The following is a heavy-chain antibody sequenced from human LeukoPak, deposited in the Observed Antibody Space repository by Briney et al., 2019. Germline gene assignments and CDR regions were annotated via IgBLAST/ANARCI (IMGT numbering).Heavy chain of an antibody. J-gene: IGHJ4*02. D-gene: IGHD6-19*01. Sequence: GGSLRLSCAASGFTFSSYSMNWVRQAPGKGLEWVSFISSSRYIYYADSVKGRFTISRDNAKNSLYLQMTSLRVEDTAVYYCARDNGWGRYYFDSWGQGTLATVSS. CDR2: ISSSRYI. CDR3: ARDNGWGRYYFDS. CDR1: GFTFSSYS. V-gene: IGHV3-21*01.